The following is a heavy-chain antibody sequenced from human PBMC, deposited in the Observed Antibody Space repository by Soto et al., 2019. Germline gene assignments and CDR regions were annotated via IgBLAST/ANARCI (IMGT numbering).Heavy chain of an antibody. J-gene: IGHJ4*02. Sequence: PGGSLRLSCAASGFTFSSYAMHWVRQAPGKGLEWVAVISYDGSNKYYADSVKGRLTISRDNSKNTLYLQMNSLRAEDTAVYYCARRILAGYYDSSGPLATFLDYWGQGTLVTVSS. V-gene: IGHV3-30-3*01. CDR3: ARRILAGYYDSSGPLATFLDY. CDR1: GFTFSSYA. D-gene: IGHD3-22*01. CDR2: ISYDGSNK.